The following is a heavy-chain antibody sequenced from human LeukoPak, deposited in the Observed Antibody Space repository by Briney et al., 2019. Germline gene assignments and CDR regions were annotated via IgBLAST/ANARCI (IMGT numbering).Heavy chain of an antibody. J-gene: IGHJ6*02. CDR3: AILPITMVESKHYYYYYGMDV. D-gene: IGHD3-10*01. V-gene: IGHV1-8*01. CDR2: MNPNGGNT. CDR1: GYTFTSYD. Sequence: EASVKVSCKASGYTFTSYDINWVRQATGQGLEWMGWMNPNGGNTGYAQKFQGRVTMTRNTSISTAYMELSSLRSEDTAVYYCAILPITMVESKHYYYYYGMDVWGQGTTVTVSS.